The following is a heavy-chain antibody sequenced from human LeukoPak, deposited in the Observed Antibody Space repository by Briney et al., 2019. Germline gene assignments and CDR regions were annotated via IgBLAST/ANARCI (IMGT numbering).Heavy chain of an antibody. CDR2: ISSSSSYI. CDR1: GFTFSSYS. Sequence: GGSLRLSCAASGFTFSSYSMNWVRQAPGKGLEWVSSISSSSSYIYYADSVKGRFTISRDNAKNSLYLQMNSLRAKDTAVYYCARYRDMGDFWSVCYGMDVWGQGTTVTVSS. V-gene: IGHV3-21*01. D-gene: IGHD3-3*01. J-gene: IGHJ6*02. CDR3: ARYRDMGDFWSVCYGMDV.